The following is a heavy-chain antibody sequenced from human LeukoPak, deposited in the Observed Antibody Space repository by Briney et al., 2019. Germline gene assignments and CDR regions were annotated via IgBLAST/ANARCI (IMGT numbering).Heavy chain of an antibody. CDR3: AKDRSGSWSFDY. Sequence: GGSLRLSCAASGFTFTRSGMHWVRQAPGKGLEWLAVISYGGSDKYCADSVKGRFTISRDNSKNTLYLQMNSLRAEDTAVYYCAKDRSGSWSFDYWGQGTLVTVSS. CDR2: ISYGGSDK. J-gene: IGHJ4*02. D-gene: IGHD6-13*01. V-gene: IGHV3-30*18. CDR1: GFTFTRSG.